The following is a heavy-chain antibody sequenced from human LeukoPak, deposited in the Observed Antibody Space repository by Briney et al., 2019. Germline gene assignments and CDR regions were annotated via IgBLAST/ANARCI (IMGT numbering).Heavy chain of an antibody. CDR3: ARIPAAGSLKGAFDI. D-gene: IGHD6-13*01. J-gene: IGHJ3*02. CDR1: GYSFTSYW. Sequence: GESLKISCKGSGYSFTSYWIAWVRQMPGKGLEWMGIIYPVDSDTTYSPSFQGQVTISADKSISTAFLQWSSLKASDTAMYYCARIPAAGSLKGAFDIWGQGTMVTVS. CDR2: IYPVDSDT. V-gene: IGHV5-51*01.